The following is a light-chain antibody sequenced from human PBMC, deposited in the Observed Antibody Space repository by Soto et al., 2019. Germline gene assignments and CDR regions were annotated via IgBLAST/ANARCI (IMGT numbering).Light chain of an antibody. J-gene: IGLJ1*01. CDR3: AAWDDSLGGV. V-gene: IGLV1-47*02. Sequence: QSVVTHPPSASGTPGQRVTISCSGSSSNIGSNYVYWYQQLPGTAPKLLIYSNNQRPSGVPDRFSGSKSGTSASLAISGLRSEDEADYYCAAWDDSLGGVFGTGTKVTVL. CDR2: SNN. CDR1: SSNIGSNY.